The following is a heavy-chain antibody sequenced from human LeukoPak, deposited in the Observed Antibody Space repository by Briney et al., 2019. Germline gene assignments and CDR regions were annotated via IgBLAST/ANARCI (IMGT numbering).Heavy chain of an antibody. D-gene: IGHD6-19*01. V-gene: IGHV4-59*08. Sequence: PSETLSLTCTVSGGSISSYYWSWIRQPAGKGLEWIGYIYYSGSTNYNPSLKSRVTISVDTSKNQFSLKLSSVTAADTAVYYCATSDSSGWYRNWGQGTLVTVSS. CDR2: IYYSGST. J-gene: IGHJ4*02. CDR1: GGSISSYY. CDR3: ATSDSSGWYRN.